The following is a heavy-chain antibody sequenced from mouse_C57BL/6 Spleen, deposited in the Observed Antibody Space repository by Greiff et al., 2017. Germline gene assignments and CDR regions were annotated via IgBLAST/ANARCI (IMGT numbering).Heavy chain of an antibody. CDR3: VRQGLGRGYFDY. J-gene: IGHJ2*01. Sequence: EVKLQESGGGLVQPKGSLKLSCAASGFSFNTYAMNWVRQAPGKGLEWVARIRSKSNNYATYYADSVKDRFTISRDDSESMLYLQMNNLKTEDTAMYYCVRQGLGRGYFDYWGQGTTLTVSS. D-gene: IGHD4-1*01. CDR1: GFSFNTYA. V-gene: IGHV10-1*01. CDR2: IRSKSNNYAT.